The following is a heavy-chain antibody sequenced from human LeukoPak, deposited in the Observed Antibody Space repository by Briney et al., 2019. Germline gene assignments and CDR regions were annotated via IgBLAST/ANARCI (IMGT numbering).Heavy chain of an antibody. Sequence: GGSLRLPCAASGFTFSSYSMNWVRQAPGKGLEWVSSISSSSSYIYYADSVKGRFTISRDNSKNTLYLQMNSLRAEDTAVYYCAKIGVRWYYYWGQGTLVTVSS. V-gene: IGHV3-21*04. J-gene: IGHJ4*02. CDR1: GFTFSSYS. D-gene: IGHD4-23*01. CDR3: AKIGVRWYYY. CDR2: ISSSSSYI.